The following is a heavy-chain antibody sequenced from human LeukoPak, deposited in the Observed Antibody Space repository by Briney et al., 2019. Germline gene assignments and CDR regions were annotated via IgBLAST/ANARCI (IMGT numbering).Heavy chain of an antibody. CDR3: ARVHSGYDFGNRKYYYFDY. CDR2: IYYRGST. Sequence: SETLSLTCTVSGGSISNYYWSWIRQPPGEGLEWIGYIYYRGSTNYNPSLKSRVTISVDTSKNQFSLKLSSVTAADTAVYYCARVHSGYDFGNRKYYYFDYWGQGTLVTVSS. V-gene: IGHV4-59*08. J-gene: IGHJ4*02. D-gene: IGHD5-12*01. CDR1: GGSISNYY.